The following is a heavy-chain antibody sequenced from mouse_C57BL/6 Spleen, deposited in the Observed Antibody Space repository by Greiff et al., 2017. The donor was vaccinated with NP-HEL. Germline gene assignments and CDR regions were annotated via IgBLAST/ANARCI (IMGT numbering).Heavy chain of an antibody. CDR2: INYDGSST. CDR1: GFTFSDYY. CDR3: ARGYDYYYAMDY. V-gene: IGHV5-16*01. Sequence: DVHLVESEGGLVQPGSSMKLSCTASGFTFSDYYMAWVRQVPEKGLEWVANINYDGSSTYYLDSLKSRFIISRDNAKNILYLQMSSLKSEDTATYYCARGYDYYYAMDYWGQGTSVTVSS. D-gene: IGHD2-4*01. J-gene: IGHJ4*01.